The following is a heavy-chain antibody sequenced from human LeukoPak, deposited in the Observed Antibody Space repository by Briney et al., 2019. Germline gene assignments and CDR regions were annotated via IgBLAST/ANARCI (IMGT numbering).Heavy chain of an antibody. CDR1: GGSISSYY. Sequence: KPSETLSLTCTVSGGSISSYYWSWIRQPPGKGLEWIGYIYYSGSTNYNPSLKSRVTISVDTSKNQFSLKLSSVTAADTAVYYCARTRRSGWDIDHWGQGTLVTVSS. D-gene: IGHD6-19*01. CDR3: ARTRRSGWDIDH. V-gene: IGHV4-59*08. CDR2: IYYSGST. J-gene: IGHJ4*02.